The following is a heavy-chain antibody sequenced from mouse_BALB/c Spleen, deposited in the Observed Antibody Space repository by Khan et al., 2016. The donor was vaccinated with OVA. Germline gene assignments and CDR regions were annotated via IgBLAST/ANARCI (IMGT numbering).Heavy chain of an antibody. CDR2: INTHSGVP. CDR3: ASGYGYGWYFDV. J-gene: IGHJ1*01. V-gene: IGHV9-4*02. D-gene: IGHD2-2*01. Sequence: LVESGPELKKPGETVRISCKASGYTFTTAGMQWVQKMPGKGLKCIGWINTHSGVPKYAEDFKGRFAFSLETSASTAYLQISNLKNEDTATYFCASGYGYGWYFDVWGAGTTVTVSS. CDR1: GYTFTTAG.